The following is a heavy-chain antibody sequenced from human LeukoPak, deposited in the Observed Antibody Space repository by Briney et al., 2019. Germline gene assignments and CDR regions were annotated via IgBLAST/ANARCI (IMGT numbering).Heavy chain of an antibody. CDR2: TRYDGSDK. D-gene: IGHD3-9*01. V-gene: IGHV3-30*02. Sequence: PGGSLRLSCAASGFTFSSYGMHWVRQAPGKGLEWMAFTRYDGSDKYYADSVKGRFTISRDNSKNTLYLQMNSLREEDTAVYCCAKEKHYDILTGPRNRYYYFVDVWGNGTKVTISS. J-gene: IGHJ6*03. CDR1: GFTFSSYG. CDR3: AKEKHYDILTGPRNRYYYFVDV.